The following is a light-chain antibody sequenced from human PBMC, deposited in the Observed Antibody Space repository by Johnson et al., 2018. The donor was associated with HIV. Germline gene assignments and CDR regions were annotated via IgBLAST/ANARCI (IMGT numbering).Light chain of an antibody. CDR2: DNN. V-gene: IGLV1-51*01. CDR3: GTWDDSLSALYV. Sequence: QSVLTQPPSVSAAPGQKVTISRSGSSCDIGNNYVSWHQQLPGTAHKLLINDNNKRPSGIPDRISGSTSGTSATLGITGLQTGDEADYYCGTWDDSLSALYVFGTGTKVTVL. CDR1: SCDIGNNY. J-gene: IGLJ1*01.